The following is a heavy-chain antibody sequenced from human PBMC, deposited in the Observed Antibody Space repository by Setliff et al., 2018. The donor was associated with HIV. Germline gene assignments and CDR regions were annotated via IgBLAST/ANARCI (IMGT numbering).Heavy chain of an antibody. CDR3: TGPRGDEAFDI. CDR2: IISILDIT. CDR1: GGTSSTHA. V-gene: IGHV1-69*10. D-gene: IGHD3-10*01. Sequence: GASVKVSCKASGGTSSTHAINWVRQAPGQGLEWMGQIISILDITSYAQKLQGRVSITADESTSTFYMELSDLTSADTAVYYCTGPRGDEAFDIWGQGTMVTV. J-gene: IGHJ3*02.